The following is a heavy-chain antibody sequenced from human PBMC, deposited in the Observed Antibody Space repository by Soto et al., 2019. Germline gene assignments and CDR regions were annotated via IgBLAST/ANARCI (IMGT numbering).Heavy chain of an antibody. CDR3: ASSMVRVPAAIQFDDYYSMHV. CDR2: IYYRGRT. J-gene: IGHJ6*03. CDR1: GGSISSYY. V-gene: IGHV4-59*01. D-gene: IGHD2-2*01. Sequence: QVQLQESGPGLVKPSETLSLTCTVSGGSISSYYWTWSRQPPGKGLEWIGYIYYRGRTNYNPSLKDRVTIAIDTSKNTFYPKLSSVPAAYTAVYYCASSMVRVPAAIQFDDYYSMHVWGKGTTITVSS.